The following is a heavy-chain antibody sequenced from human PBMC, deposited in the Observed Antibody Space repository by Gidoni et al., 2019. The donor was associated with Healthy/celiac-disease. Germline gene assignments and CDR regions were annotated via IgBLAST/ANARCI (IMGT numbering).Heavy chain of an antibody. CDR3: AVIAFGEVYFDY. CDR1: GGSISSYY. V-gene: IGHV4-59*01. Sequence: QVQLQESGPGRVKPSETLSPTCTVSGGSISSYYWSWIRQPPGKGLEWIGYIYYSGSTNYTPSLKSRVTISVDTSKNQFSLKLSSVTAADTAVYYCAVIAFGEVYFDYWGQGTLVTVSS. D-gene: IGHD3-10*01. CDR2: IYYSGST. J-gene: IGHJ4*02.